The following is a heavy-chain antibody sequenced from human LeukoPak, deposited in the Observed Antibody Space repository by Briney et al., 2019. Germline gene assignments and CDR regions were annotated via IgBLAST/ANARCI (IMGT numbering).Heavy chain of an antibody. CDR3: ARIMLSWREFDC. CDR1: GVSISSTNW. J-gene: IGHJ4*02. Sequence: KTSETLSLTCAVSGVSISSTNWWIWVRQPPGKGLEWIGEIYHSGNTNYNPSLKGRVTISVDKSKNQFSLKLNSVTAADTAVYYCARIMLSWREFDCWGQGTLVTVSS. V-gene: IGHV4-4*02. CDR2: IYHSGNT. D-gene: IGHD1-26*01.